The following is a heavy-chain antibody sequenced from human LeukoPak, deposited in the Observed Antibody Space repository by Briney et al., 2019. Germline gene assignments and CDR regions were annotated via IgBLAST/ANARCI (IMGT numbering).Heavy chain of an antibody. Sequence: GGSLRLSCAASGFTFSSYSMNWVRQAPGKGLEWVSSISSSSSYIYYADSVKGRFTISRDNAKNSLYLQMNSLRAEDTAVYYCARDRYSGGSCKYYFDYWGQGTLVTVSS. J-gene: IGHJ4*02. V-gene: IGHV3-21*01. D-gene: IGHD2-15*01. CDR1: GFTFSSYS. CDR2: ISSSSSYI. CDR3: ARDRYSGGSCKYYFDY.